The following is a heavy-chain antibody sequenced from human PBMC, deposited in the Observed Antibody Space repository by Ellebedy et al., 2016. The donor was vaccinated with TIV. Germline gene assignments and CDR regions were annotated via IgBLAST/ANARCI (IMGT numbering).Heavy chain of an antibody. Sequence: GGSLRLXCAASGFTFSSYSMNWVRQAPGKGLEWVSSISSSSSYIYYADSVKGRFTISRDNAKNSLYLQMNSLRAEDTAVYYCAKDPFKWELDDAFDIWGQGTMVTVSS. CDR3: AKDPFKWELDDAFDI. CDR2: ISSSSSYI. D-gene: IGHD1-26*01. V-gene: IGHV3-21*01. CDR1: GFTFSSYS. J-gene: IGHJ3*02.